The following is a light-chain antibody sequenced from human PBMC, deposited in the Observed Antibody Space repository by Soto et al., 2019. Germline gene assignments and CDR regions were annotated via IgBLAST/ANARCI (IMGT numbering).Light chain of an antibody. CDR1: SGHSSYA. Sequence: QPVLTQSPSASASLGASVKLTCTLSSGHSSYAIAWHQQQPEKGPRYLMKLNSDGSHSKGDGIPDRFSGSSSGAERYLTISSLQSEDEADYYCPTWGTGPLVFGGGTQLTVL. CDR2: LNSDGSH. J-gene: IGLJ2*01. V-gene: IGLV4-69*01. CDR3: PTWGTGPLV.